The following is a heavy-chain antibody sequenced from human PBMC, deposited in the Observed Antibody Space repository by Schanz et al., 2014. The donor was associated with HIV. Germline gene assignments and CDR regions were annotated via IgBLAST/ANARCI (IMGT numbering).Heavy chain of an antibody. CDR1: GFTFSSYS. Sequence: EVHLVESGGDLVQPGGSLRLSCAASGFTFSSYSMNWVRQAPGKGLEWIAHISLSSGTKYNADSVKGRFTISRDNSKNTLSLQMNSLRAEDTAVYYCAKDRFEHFYYSSGPYDYFDYWGQGTLVTVSS. CDR2: ISLSSGTK. V-gene: IGHV3-48*01. J-gene: IGHJ4*02. CDR3: AKDRFEHFYYSSGPYDYFDY. D-gene: IGHD3-22*01.